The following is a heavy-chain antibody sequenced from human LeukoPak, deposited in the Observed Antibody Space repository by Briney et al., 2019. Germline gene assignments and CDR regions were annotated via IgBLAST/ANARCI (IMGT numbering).Heavy chain of an antibody. CDR3: ARVSRFLGWFDP. CDR2: INHSGST. Sequence: SETLSLTCAVYGGSFSGYYWSWIRQPPGKGLEWIGEINHSGSTNYIASLKGRVSISVDTSKNQFSLKLSSVTAADTAVYYCARVSRFLGWFDPWGQGTLVTVSS. J-gene: IGHJ5*02. V-gene: IGHV4-34*01. CDR1: GGSFSGYY. D-gene: IGHD3-10*01.